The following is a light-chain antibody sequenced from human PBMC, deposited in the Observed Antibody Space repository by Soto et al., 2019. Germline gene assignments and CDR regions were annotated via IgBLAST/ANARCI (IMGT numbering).Light chain of an antibody. CDR1: GSNIGAPYD. J-gene: IGLJ1*01. V-gene: IGLV1-40*01. Sequence: QSVLTQPPSLSGAPGQRVTISCTGSGSNIGAPYDVHWYQHLPGTVPKLLIYGSTNRPSGVPGRFSGSKSGTSASLAITGLQAEDEADYCCQSYDSSLSGYVFGAGTKVTVL. CDR3: QSYDSSLSGYV. CDR2: GST.